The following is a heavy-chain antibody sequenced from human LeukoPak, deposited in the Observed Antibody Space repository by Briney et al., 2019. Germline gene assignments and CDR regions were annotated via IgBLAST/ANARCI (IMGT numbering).Heavy chain of an antibody. D-gene: IGHD2/OR15-2a*01. CDR1: GFTFSSYE. CDR2: ISGSGGST. CDR3: AKDGVSYYYYMDV. J-gene: IGHJ6*03. Sequence: GSLRLSCAASGFTFSSYEMNWVRQAPGKGLEWVSTISGSGGSTYYADSVKGRFTISRGNSKNTLYLQMNSLRAEDTAVYYCAKDGVSYYYYMDVWGKGTTVTVSS. V-gene: IGHV3-23*01.